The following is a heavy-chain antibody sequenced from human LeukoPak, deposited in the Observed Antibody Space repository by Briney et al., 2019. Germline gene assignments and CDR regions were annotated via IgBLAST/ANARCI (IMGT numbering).Heavy chain of an antibody. J-gene: IGHJ5*02. CDR2: INHSGST. CDR3: ATAPPPQPVPGGWFEP. CDR1: GGSFSGYY. D-gene: IGHD6-6*01. V-gene: IGHV4-34*01. Sequence: SETLSLTCAVYGGSFSGYYWSWIRQPPGKGLEWIGEINHSGSTNYNPSLKSRVTISVDTSKNQFSLKPSSVTAADTAVYYCATAPPPQPVPGGWFEPWGQGTLVTVSS.